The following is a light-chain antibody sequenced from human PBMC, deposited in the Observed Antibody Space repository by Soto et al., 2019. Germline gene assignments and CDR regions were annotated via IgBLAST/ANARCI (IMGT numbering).Light chain of an antibody. V-gene: IGKV1-5*03. J-gene: IGKJ1*01. CDR2: KAS. CDR3: QQYNSYDWT. CDR1: QSISSW. Sequence: DLPMTQSPSTLSASVGDRVTITCRASQSISSWLAWYQQKPGKAPKLLIYKASSLESGVPSRFSGSGSGTEFTLTISSLQPDDFATYYCQQYNSYDWTFGQGTKVEIK.